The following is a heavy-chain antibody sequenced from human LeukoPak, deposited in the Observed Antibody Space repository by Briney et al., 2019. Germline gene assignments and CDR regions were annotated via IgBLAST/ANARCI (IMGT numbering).Heavy chain of an antibody. Sequence: SETLSLTCTVSGGSISSYYWGWIRQPPGKGLEWIGSIYYSGSTYYNPSLKSRVTISVDTSKNQFSLKLSSVTAADTAVYYCARRSTYYDSSGYYYDYWYFDLWGRGTLVTVSS. CDR3: ARRSTYYDSSGYYYDYWYFDL. J-gene: IGHJ2*01. V-gene: IGHV4-39*01. CDR2: IYYSGST. D-gene: IGHD3-22*01. CDR1: GGSISSYY.